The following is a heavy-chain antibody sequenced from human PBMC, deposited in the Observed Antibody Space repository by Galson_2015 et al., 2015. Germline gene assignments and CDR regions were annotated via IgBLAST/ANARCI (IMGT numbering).Heavy chain of an antibody. CDR3: ARGGPAAGRIYYFDY. V-gene: IGHV4-34*01. D-gene: IGHD6-13*01. CDR1: GGSFSGYY. Sequence: ETLSLTCAVYGGSFSGYYWSWIRPPPGQGLEWIGEINHSGSTNYNPSLKSRVTISVDTSKNQFSLKLSSVTAADTAVYYCARGGPAAGRIYYFDYWGQGTLVTVSS. J-gene: IGHJ4*02. CDR2: INHSGST.